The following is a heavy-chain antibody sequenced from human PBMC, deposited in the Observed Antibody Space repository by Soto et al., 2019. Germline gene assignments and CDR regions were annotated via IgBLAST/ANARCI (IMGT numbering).Heavy chain of an antibody. Sequence: QVQLQESGPGLVKPSETLSLTCTVSGGSISSYYWSWIRQPPGKGLEWIGYIYYSGSTNYNPSLKSRVTISVDTSKNQSSLKLSSVTAADTAVYYCARYCSGGSCYTGRDAFDIWGQGTMVTVSS. CDR2: IYYSGST. J-gene: IGHJ3*02. CDR1: GGSISSYY. CDR3: ARYCSGGSCYTGRDAFDI. D-gene: IGHD2-15*01. V-gene: IGHV4-59*01.